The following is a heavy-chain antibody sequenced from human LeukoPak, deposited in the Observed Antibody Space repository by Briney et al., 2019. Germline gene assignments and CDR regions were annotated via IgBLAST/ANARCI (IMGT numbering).Heavy chain of an antibody. CDR2: IYYSGST. D-gene: IGHD3-3*01. V-gene: IGHV4-59*01. CDR3: ARSRYYDFWSGYYGSGDDAFDI. J-gene: IGHJ3*02. Sequence: SETLPLTCTVSGGSISSYYWSWIRQPPGKGLEWIGYIYYSGSTNYNPSLKSRVTISVDASKNQFSLKLSSVTAADTAVYYCARSRYYDFWSGYYGSGDDAFDIWGQGTMVTVSS. CDR1: GGSISSYY.